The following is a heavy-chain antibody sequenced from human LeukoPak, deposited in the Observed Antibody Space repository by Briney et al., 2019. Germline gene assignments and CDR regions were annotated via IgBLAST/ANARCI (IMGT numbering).Heavy chain of an antibody. CDR1: GFTFSSYG. J-gene: IGHJ4*02. D-gene: IGHD3-22*01. Sequence: GGSLRLSCAASGFTFSSYGMSWVRQAPGKGLEWVSAISGSGGSTYYADSVKGRFTISRDNSKNTLYLQMSSLRAEDTAVYYCAKDDQKMIVVAQILNWGQGTLVTVSS. V-gene: IGHV3-23*01. CDR3: AKDDQKMIVVAQILN. CDR2: ISGSGGST.